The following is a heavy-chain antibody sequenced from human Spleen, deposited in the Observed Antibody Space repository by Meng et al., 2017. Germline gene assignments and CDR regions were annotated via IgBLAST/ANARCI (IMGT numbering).Heavy chain of an antibody. CDR2: INHSGST. V-gene: IGHV4-61*01. Sequence: RGVVMSAECLYLTCSVYAVSVSSASAVLSWIRQPQGKGLAWIGEINHSGSTNYHPSLKSRVTISVDTSKNQFSLKLSSVTAADTAVYSCARAGGSSWGQGTLVTVFS. CDR3: ARAGGSS. D-gene: IGHD6-13*01. J-gene: IGHJ4*02. CDR1: AVSVSSASAV.